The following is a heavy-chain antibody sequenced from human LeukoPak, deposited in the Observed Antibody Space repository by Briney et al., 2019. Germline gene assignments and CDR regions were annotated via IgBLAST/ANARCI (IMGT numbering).Heavy chain of an antibody. Sequence: QPGGSLRLSXAASGFTFSSYAMSWVRQAPGKGMEWVSAISGSGGSTYYADSVKGRFTISRDNSKNTLYLQMNSLRAEDTAVYYCAKDVGLKPSGPFDYWGQGTLVTVSS. D-gene: IGHD1-26*01. CDR3: AKDVGLKPSGPFDY. CDR1: GFTFSSYA. CDR2: ISGSGGST. J-gene: IGHJ4*02. V-gene: IGHV3-23*01.